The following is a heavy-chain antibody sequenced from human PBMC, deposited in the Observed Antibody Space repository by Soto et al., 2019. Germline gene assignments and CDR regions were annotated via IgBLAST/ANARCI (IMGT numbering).Heavy chain of an antibody. CDR3: ARHGSIGARQNWFDP. CDR2: IYPGDSDT. D-gene: IGHD6-6*01. Sequence: ESQRNSSKVSGYSCSSYWIGWVRQMPGKGLEWMGIIYPGDSDTRYSPSFQGQVTISADKSINTAYLQWSSLKASDTAMYYCARHGSIGARQNWFDPWGQGTLVTVSS. J-gene: IGHJ5*02. V-gene: IGHV5-51*01. CDR1: GYSCSSYW.